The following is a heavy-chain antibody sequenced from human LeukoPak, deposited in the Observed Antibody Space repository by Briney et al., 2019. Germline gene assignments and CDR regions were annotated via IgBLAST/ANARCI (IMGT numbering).Heavy chain of an antibody. J-gene: IGHJ4*02. CDR3: ARHLRSWDSSGWSTPLDY. V-gene: IGHV5-51*01. CDR2: IYPGDSDT. CDR1: GYSFTSYW. Sequence: GESLKISCKGSGYSFTSYWIGWVRQMPGKGLEWMGIIYPGDSDTRYSPSFQGQVTISADKSISTAYLQWSSLKASDTAMYYCARHLRSWDSSGWSTPLDYWGQGTLVTVSS. D-gene: IGHD6-19*01.